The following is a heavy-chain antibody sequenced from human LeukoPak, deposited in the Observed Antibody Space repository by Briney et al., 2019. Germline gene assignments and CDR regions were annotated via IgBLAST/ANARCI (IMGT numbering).Heavy chain of an antibody. Sequence: SETLSLTCTVSGGSISSYYWSWIRQPPGKGLEWIGYIYYSGSTNYNPSLKSRVTISVDTSKNQFSLKLSSVTAADTAVYYCARGRHYRVFDYWGQGTLVTVSS. CDR1: GGSISSYY. CDR3: ARGRHYRVFDY. J-gene: IGHJ4*02. V-gene: IGHV4-59*12. CDR2: IYYSGST. D-gene: IGHD4-11*01.